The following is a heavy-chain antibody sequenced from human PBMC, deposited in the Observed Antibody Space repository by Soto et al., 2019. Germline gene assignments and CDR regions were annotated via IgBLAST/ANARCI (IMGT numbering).Heavy chain of an antibody. CDR2: IYSGGST. CDR3: ATKRVVTTIRPFDI. D-gene: IGHD2-21*02. V-gene: IGHV3-53*01. CDR1: GFSVSSNY. Sequence: EVQLVESGGGLIQPGGSLRLSCAASGFSVSSNYMSWVRQAPGKGLEWVSVIYSGGSTYYADSVKGRFTISRDSSKNTQYLQMNSLRAEDTAVYYCATKRVVTTIRPFDIWGQGTMVTVSS. J-gene: IGHJ3*02.